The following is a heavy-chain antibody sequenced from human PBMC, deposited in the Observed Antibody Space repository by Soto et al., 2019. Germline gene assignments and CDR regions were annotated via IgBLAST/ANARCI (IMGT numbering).Heavy chain of an antibody. V-gene: IGHV3-48*02. CDR2: IYGDSSII. CDR3: ARDRAYAFDY. D-gene: IGHD4-17*01. J-gene: IGHJ4*02. CDR1: GFTYSDYS. Sequence: PGGSLRLSCAASGFTYSDYSMNWVRQAPGKGLEWVSYIYGDSSIIYYANSVKGRFTISRDNAKNSLYLQMNSLRDEDTAVYYCARDRAYAFDYWGQGILVTVSS.